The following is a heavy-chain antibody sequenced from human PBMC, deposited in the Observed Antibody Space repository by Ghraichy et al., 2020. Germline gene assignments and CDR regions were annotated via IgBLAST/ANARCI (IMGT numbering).Heavy chain of an antibody. Sequence: GGSLRLSCAASGFTFSSYAMSWVRQAPGKGLEWVAAISGSGGSTYYADSVKGRLTISRDNSKNTLYLQMNSLRAEATAVYYCAKDDNYYDSRGDGYYYGMDGWGQGTTVTVSS. CDR1: GFTFSSYA. CDR2: ISGSGGST. J-gene: IGHJ6*02. CDR3: AKDDNYYDSRGDGYYYGMDG. D-gene: IGHD3-22*01. V-gene: IGHV3-23*01.